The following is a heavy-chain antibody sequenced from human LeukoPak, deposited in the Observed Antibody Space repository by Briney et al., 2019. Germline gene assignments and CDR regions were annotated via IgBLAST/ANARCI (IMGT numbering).Heavy chain of an antibody. CDR3: ARDPSGGSSNWFDP. J-gene: IGHJ5*02. Sequence: SGTLSLTCAVSGGSISSGNWWSLIRQPPGKGLEWIGYIYYSGSTYYNPSLKSRVTISVDTSKNQFSLKLSSVTAADTAVYYCARDPSGGSSNWFDPWGQGTLVTVSS. V-gene: IGHV4-30-4*01. CDR1: GGSISSGNW. D-gene: IGHD2-15*01. CDR2: IYYSGST.